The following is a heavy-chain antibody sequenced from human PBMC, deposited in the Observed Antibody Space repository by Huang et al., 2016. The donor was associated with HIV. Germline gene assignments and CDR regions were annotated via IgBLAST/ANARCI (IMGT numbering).Heavy chain of an antibody. J-gene: IGHJ5*02. CDR1: SGSFSGNY. Sequence: QVQLQQWGAGLLKSSETLSLTCAVYSGSFSGNYWTWIRQPPGKGLEWIGEIHHSGSTNYNPSLKSRVTRSVDTSKKQFSLKLNSVTAADTAVDYCARDGRGPRVTVTGTSWFDPWGQGTLVTVSS. CDR3: ARDGRGPRVTVTGTSWFDP. D-gene: IGHD6-19*01. V-gene: IGHV4-34*01. CDR2: IHHSGST.